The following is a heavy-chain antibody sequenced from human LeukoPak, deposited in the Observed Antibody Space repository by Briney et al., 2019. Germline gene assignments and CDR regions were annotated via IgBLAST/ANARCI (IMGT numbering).Heavy chain of an antibody. J-gene: IGHJ5*02. D-gene: IGHD5-18*01. Sequence: GGSLRPSCAASGFTFSSYAMHWVRQAPGKGLEWVAVISYDGSNKYYADSVKGRFTISRGNAKNSLYLQMNSLRAEDTAIYYCARGPLGSYGYSNWFDPWGQGTLVTVSS. CDR1: GFTFSSYA. CDR2: ISYDGSNK. V-gene: IGHV3-30-3*01. CDR3: ARGPLGSYGYSNWFDP.